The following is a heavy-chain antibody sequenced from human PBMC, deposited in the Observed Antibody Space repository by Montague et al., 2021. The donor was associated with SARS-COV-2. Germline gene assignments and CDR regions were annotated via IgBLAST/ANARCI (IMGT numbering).Heavy chain of an antibody. CDR2: IYDSGGA. Sequence: SETLSLTCTISGGSMRRYYWTWIRQLPGKELEWIGSIYDSGGARYNPSLKSRVSIPVDASKSQFSLRVTSVTAAGTAVYFCARRGTGNYEILDYWGQGILVTVSS. CDR1: GGSMRRYY. CDR3: ARRGTGNYEILDY. J-gene: IGHJ4*02. V-gene: IGHV4-59*01. D-gene: IGHD3-3*01.